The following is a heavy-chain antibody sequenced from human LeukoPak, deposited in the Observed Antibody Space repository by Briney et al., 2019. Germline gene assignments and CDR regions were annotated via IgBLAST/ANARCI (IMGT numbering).Heavy chain of an antibody. V-gene: IGHV3-33*06. J-gene: IGHJ4*02. CDR2: IWYDGSNK. CDR3: AKQPFRTYYYGSGSYSPPDY. CDR1: GFTFSSYG. Sequence: PGGSLRLSCAASGFTFSSYGMHWVRQAPGKGLEWVAVIWYDGSNKYYADSVKGRFTISRDNSKNTLYLQMNSLRAEDTAVHYCAKQPFRTYYYGSGSYSPPDYWGQGTLVTVSS. D-gene: IGHD3-10*01.